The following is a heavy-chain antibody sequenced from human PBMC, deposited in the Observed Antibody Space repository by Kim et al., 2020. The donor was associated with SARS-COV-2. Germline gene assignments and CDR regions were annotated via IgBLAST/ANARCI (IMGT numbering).Heavy chain of an antibody. Sequence: SETLSLTCTVSGVSISSGSDYWGWIRQPPGKGLEWIGSIFYTGSTYYNPSLKSRVTISVDTSKNQFSLKVSSVTAADTAVYYCARADTRYYYYAMDVWG. CDR3: ARADTRYYYYAMDV. D-gene: IGHD5-18*01. CDR2: IFYTGST. J-gene: IGHJ6*02. V-gene: IGHV4-39*07. CDR1: GVSISSGSDY.